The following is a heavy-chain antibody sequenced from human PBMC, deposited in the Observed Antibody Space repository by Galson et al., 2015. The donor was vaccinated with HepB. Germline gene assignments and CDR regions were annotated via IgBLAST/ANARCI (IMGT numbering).Heavy chain of an antibody. V-gene: IGHV3-21*01. CDR2: ISSSSSYI. CDR3: ARDKAVAGPYYFDY. D-gene: IGHD6-19*01. J-gene: IGHJ4*02. Sequence: SLRLSCAASGFTFSSYSMNWVRQAPGKGLEWVSSISSSSSYIYYADSVKGRFTISRDNAKNSLYLQMNSLRAEDTAVYYCARDKAVAGPYYFDYWGQGTLVTVSS. CDR1: GFTFSSYS.